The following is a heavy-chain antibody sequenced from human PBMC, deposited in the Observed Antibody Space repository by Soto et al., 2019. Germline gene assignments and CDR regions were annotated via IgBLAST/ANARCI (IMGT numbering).Heavy chain of an antibody. CDR2: IFYSDSF. D-gene: IGHD3-3*01. Sequence: QVQLQESGPGLVKSSQTLSLTCTVSGGSISSGGSYWYWIRQRPGKGLEWIGYIFYSDSFYYTPSLKGRVEILTDTSKNQFTLKLSSVTDADTAVYYCARAPETPTIFRVVRPYFFDFWGQGTLVTVSS. J-gene: IGHJ4*02. CDR3: ARAPETPTIFRVVRPYFFDF. V-gene: IGHV4-31*03. CDR1: GGSISSGGSY.